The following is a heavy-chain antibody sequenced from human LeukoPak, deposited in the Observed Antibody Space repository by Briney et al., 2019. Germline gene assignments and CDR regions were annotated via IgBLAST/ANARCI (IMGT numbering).Heavy chain of an antibody. CDR2: ISSSGNYI. V-gene: IGHV3-21*01. CDR1: GFTFSTYS. Sequence: GGSLRLSCAASGFTFSTYSMNWVRQAPGKGLEWVSSISSSGNYIYYADSMKGRFTISRDNAKSSVYLQMNSLRVEDTAVYYCARDVSRDVSCYTERGQGTLVTVSS. CDR3: ARDVSRDVSCYTE. D-gene: IGHD2-2*02. J-gene: IGHJ4*02.